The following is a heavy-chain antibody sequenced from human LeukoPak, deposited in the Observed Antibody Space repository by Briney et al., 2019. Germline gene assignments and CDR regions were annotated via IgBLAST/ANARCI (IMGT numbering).Heavy chain of an antibody. D-gene: IGHD3-22*01. CDR1: GFTFSDRS. CDR3: ARADTSAWDFDS. V-gene: IGHV3-48*01. CDR2: VNAKSDSI. Sequence: GRSLRLSCAASGFTFSDRSMNWVRQTPGKGLEWISYVNAKSDSIYYAGSVKGRFTIYRDNAKNSLYLQMNSLIAEDTAVYYCARADTSAWDFDSWGQGTLVTVSS. J-gene: IGHJ4*02.